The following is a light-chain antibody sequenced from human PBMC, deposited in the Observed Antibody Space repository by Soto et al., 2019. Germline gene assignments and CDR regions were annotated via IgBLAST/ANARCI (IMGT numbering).Light chain of an antibody. CDR3: SSYTDSSTLGV. J-gene: IGLJ1*01. CDR2: EVN. Sequence: QSALTQPASVSGSPGQSTTISCTGTSSDVGGYNYVSWYQQHPGKAPKLMIYEVNNRPSGVSNRFSGSTSGNTASLTISGLQAEDEGDYYCSSYTDSSTLGVFGTGTKVTVL. V-gene: IGLV2-14*01. CDR1: SSDVGGYNY.